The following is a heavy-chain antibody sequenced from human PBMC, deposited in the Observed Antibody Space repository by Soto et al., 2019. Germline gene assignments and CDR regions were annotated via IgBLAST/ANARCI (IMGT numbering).Heavy chain of an antibody. J-gene: IGHJ4*02. V-gene: IGHV4-31*03. CDR1: GGSISSGGYY. CDR3: ARDAYGSGSYEYDY. D-gene: IGHD3-10*01. Sequence: PSETLSLTCTVSGGSISSGGYYWSWIRQHPGKGLEWIGYIYYSGSTYYNPSLKSRVTISVDTSKNQFSLKLSSVTAADTAVYYCARDAYGSGSYEYDYWGQGTLVTVSS. CDR2: IYYSGST.